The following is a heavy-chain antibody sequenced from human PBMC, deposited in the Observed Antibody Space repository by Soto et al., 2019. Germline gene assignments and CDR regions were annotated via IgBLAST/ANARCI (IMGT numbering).Heavy chain of an antibody. J-gene: IGHJ6*02. CDR3: AYLPCSGGSCYWFSYSGMDV. CDR2: IYWDDDK. Sequence: QITLKESGPTLVKPTQTLTLTCTFSGFSLSTSGVGVAWIRQPPGKHLEWLALIYWDDDKRYRPSLETRLTITKDTSKNQVVLTMTNMDSVDTATYYCAYLPCSGGSCYWFSYSGMDVWGQGTTVTVSS. V-gene: IGHV2-5*02. D-gene: IGHD2-15*01. CDR1: GFSLSTSGVG.